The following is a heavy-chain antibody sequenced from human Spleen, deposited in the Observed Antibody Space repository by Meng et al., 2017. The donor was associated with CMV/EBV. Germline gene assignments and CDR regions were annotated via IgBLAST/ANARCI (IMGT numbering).Heavy chain of an antibody. Sequence: SETLSLTCTVSGGSISSSSYYWGWIRQPPGKGLEWIGSIYYSGSTYYNPSLKSRVTISVDTSKNQFSLKLSSVTAADTAVYYCARDRYCSSTSCYGVYGMDVWGQGTTVTVSS. D-gene: IGHD2-2*01. CDR1: GGSISSSSYY. V-gene: IGHV4-39*07. CDR3: ARDRYCSSTSCYGVYGMDV. CDR2: IYYSGST. J-gene: IGHJ6*02.